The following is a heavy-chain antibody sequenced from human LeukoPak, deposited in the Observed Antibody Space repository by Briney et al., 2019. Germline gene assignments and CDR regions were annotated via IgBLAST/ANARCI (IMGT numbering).Heavy chain of an antibody. V-gene: IGHV1-8*01. CDR3: ARGYGGLYYYYGMDV. Sequence: ASVKVSCKTSGYTFTSYDINWVRQATGQGREWMGWMNPNSGNTGYAQKFQGRVTMTRNTSISTACMELSSLRSEDTAVYYCARGYGGLYYYYGMDVWGQGTTVTVSS. CDR1: GYTFTSYD. D-gene: IGHD4-23*01. CDR2: MNPNSGNT. J-gene: IGHJ6*02.